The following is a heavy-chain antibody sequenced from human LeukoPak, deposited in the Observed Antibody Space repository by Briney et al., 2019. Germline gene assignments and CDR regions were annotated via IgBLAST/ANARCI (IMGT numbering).Heavy chain of an antibody. D-gene: IGHD6-6*01. CDR2: INPNSGGT. Sequence: ASVKVSCKSSGYTFTGYYMHWVRQAPGQGLEWMGWINPNSGGTNYAQKFQGRVTMTRDTSISTAYMELTRLRSDDTAVYYCARDRPPRAFDIWGQGTMVTVSS. J-gene: IGHJ3*02. CDR1: GYTFTGYY. CDR3: ARDRPPRAFDI. V-gene: IGHV1-2*02.